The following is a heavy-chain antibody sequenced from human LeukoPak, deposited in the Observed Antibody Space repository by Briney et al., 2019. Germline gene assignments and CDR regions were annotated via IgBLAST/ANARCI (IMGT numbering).Heavy chain of an antibody. V-gene: IGHV3-43D*04. D-gene: IGHD6-6*01. CDR1: GFTFDDYA. J-gene: IGHJ4*02. Sequence: GGSLRLSCAASGFTFDDYAMHWVRQAPGKGLEWVSLISWDGGSTYYADSVKGRFTISRDNAKNSLYLQMNSLRAEDTALYYCAKDIKYSSSFYFDYWGQGTLVTVSS. CDR2: ISWDGGST. CDR3: AKDIKYSSSFYFDY.